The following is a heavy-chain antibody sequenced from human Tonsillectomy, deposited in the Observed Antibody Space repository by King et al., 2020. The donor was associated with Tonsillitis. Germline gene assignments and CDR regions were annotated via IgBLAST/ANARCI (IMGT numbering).Heavy chain of an antibody. CDR2: KKPDGSEK. D-gene: IGHD3-16*01. J-gene: IGHJ4*02. Sequence: VQLVESGGGLVQPGGSLRLSCAASGFTVSSYWMNWVRQAPGKGLEWVANKKPDGSEKNYVDSVKGRFTISRDNTKNSVYLQMNSLRVDDTALYYCLRGGGYWGQGTLVTVSS. V-gene: IGHV3-7*01. CDR3: LRGGGY. CDR1: GFTVSSYW.